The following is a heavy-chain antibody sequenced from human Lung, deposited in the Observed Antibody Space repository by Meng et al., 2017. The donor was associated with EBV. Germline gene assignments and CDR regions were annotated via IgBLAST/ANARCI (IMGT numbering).Heavy chain of an antibody. CDR1: GFTFSSYG. Sequence: QLVESGGGVVQPGRSSRLSCAASGFTFSSYGMHWVRQAPGKGLEWVAVISYDGSNKYYADSVKGRFTISRDNSKNTLYLQMNSLRAEDTAVYYCAKDWSGIGDYWGQGTLVTVSS. CDR3: AKDWSGIGDY. D-gene: IGHD2-8*02. CDR2: ISYDGSNK. J-gene: IGHJ4*02. V-gene: IGHV3-30*18.